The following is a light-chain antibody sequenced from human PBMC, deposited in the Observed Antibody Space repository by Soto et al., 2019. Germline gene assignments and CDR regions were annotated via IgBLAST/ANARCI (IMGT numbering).Light chain of an antibody. CDR3: QQYKSYST. CDR1: QTISSW. Sequence: DVQMTQSPSTLSGSVGDRFTMTCRASQTISSWLAWYQQRPGKAPKLLIYDASTLESGVPSRFSGSGSGTEFTLTINNLQPDDLATYICQQYKSYSTFGRGTKVDIK. J-gene: IGKJ1*01. V-gene: IGKV1-5*01. CDR2: DAS.